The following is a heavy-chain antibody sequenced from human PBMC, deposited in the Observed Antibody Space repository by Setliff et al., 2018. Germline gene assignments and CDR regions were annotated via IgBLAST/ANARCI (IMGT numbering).Heavy chain of an antibody. D-gene: IGHD2-8*01. CDR1: AKTFTAYY. V-gene: IGHV1-2*02. CDR3: LRLVRYCTTIACHRTLGEEV. Sequence: ASVKVSCKASAKTFTAYYVHWVRQAPGQGLEWMGWINPNSGGTNYAQKFQGRVTMAWDTSISTAYMDLRGLRSDDTAIYYCLRLVRYCTTIACHRTLGEEVWGQGTLVTVSS. CDR2: INPNSGGT. J-gene: IGHJ4*02.